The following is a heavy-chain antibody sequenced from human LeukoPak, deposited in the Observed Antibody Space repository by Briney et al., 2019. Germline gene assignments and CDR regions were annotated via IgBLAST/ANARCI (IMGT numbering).Heavy chain of an antibody. CDR1: GFTFSSYA. V-gene: IGHV1-69*04. J-gene: IGHJ3*02. D-gene: IGHD6-13*01. CDR2: IIPILGIA. Sequence: PGGSLRLSCAASGFTFSSYAISWVRQAPGQGLEWMGRIIPILGIANYAQKFQGRVTITADKSTSTAYMELSSLRSEDTAVYYCARDWEWGQQLTTWAFDIWGQGTMVTVSS. CDR3: ARDWEWGQQLTTWAFDI.